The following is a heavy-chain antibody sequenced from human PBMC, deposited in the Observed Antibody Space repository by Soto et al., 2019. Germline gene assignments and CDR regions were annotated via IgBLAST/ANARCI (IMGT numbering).Heavy chain of an antibody. Sequence: QITLNESGPTQVKPRQTLTLTCTFSGFSLTTSGVGVGWIRHSPGKAPEWLALIYWDDDKRYSPSLKSRLTITKDTSKNQVVLTMAALDPADTATYYCAHRVLRTVFGLVTTTAIYFDFWGQGTPVAVSS. V-gene: IGHV2-5*02. CDR3: AHRVLRTVFGLVTTTAIYFDF. D-gene: IGHD3-3*01. CDR2: IYWDDDK. J-gene: IGHJ4*02. CDR1: GFSLTTSGVG.